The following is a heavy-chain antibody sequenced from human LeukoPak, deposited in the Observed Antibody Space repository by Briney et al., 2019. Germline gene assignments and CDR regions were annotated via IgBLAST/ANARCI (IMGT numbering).Heavy chain of an antibody. CDR3: ARGQGWGSGYYFDY. Sequence: SETLSLTCTVSGGSISSSSYYWGWIRQPPGKGLEWIGSIYYSGSTYYNPSLKSRVTISVDTSKNQFSLKLSSVTAADTAVYYCARGQGWGSGYYFDYWGQGTLVTVSS. V-gene: IGHV4-39*01. CDR2: IYYSGST. J-gene: IGHJ4*02. CDR1: GGSISSSSYY. D-gene: IGHD7-27*01.